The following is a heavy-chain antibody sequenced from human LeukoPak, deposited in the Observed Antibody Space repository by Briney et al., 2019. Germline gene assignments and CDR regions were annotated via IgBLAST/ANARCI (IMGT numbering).Heavy chain of an antibody. CDR1: ACTFSSYA. CDR3: ARERGGSGYCDI. J-gene: IGHJ3*02. CDR2: IIPIFGTA. D-gene: IGHD3-22*01. Sequence: SVKVSCKASACTFSSYAISWVRQAPGQGLEWMGRIIPIFGTANYAQKFQGRVTITTDESTSTAYMELSSLRSEDTAVYYCARERGGSGYCDIWGQGTMVTVSS. V-gene: IGHV1-69*05.